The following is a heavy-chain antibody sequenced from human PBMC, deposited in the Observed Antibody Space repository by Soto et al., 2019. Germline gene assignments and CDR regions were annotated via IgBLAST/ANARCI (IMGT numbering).Heavy chain of an antibody. Sequence: QVQLQESGPGLVKPSQTLSLTCTVSGGSISSGGYYWSWIRQHPGKGLVWIGYIYYSGSTYYNPSRKRRVTISVDTSNSQFSLKLCSVTAAATAVYYFARDTYDFWSGTQDYGMDVWGKGTTVTVSS. D-gene: IGHD3-3*01. CDR2: IYYSGST. J-gene: IGHJ6*04. CDR3: ARDTYDFWSGTQDYGMDV. CDR1: GGSISSGGYY. V-gene: IGHV4-31*03.